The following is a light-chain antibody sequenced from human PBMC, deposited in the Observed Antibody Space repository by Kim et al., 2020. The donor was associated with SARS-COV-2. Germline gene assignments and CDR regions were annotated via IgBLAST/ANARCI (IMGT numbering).Light chain of an antibody. J-gene: IGLJ2*01. V-gene: IGLV3-21*04. CDR3: QVWDSSSDHVV. Sequence: PGKTARINCGGNTIGSKSVHWYQQKPGQAPVLVIYYDSDRPSGIPERFSGSNSGNTATLTISRVEAGDEADYYCQVWDSSSDHVVFGGGTQLTVL. CDR2: YDS. CDR1: TIGSKS.